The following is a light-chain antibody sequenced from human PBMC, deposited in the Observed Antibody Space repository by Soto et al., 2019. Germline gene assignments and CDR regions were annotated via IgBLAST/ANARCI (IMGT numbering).Light chain of an antibody. J-gene: IGLJ2*01. Sequence: QAVVTQPPSVSGAPGQRVTISCTGSSSNIGAGYDVHWYRQLPGTAPKLLIYGNSKRPSGVPDRFSGSESGTSASLAITGLGAKDEAEYYCQSYHCCRSGVVFGGGTKLTVL. V-gene: IGLV1-40*01. CDR2: GNS. CDR1: SSNIGAGYD. CDR3: QSYHCCRSGVV.